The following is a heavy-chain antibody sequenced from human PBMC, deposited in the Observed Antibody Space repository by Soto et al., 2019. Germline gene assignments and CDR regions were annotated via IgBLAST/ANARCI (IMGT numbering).Heavy chain of an antibody. J-gene: IGHJ6*03. CDR2: MNPNRGNT. CDR1: GYTFTSYD. V-gene: IGHV1-8*01. CDR3: ARGDYYYMDV. Sequence: GASVKVSCKASGYTFTSYDINWVRQATGQGLEWMGWMNPNRGNTGYAQKFQGRVTTTRNTSISTAYMELSSLRSEDTAVYYCARGDYYYMDVWGKGTTVTVSS.